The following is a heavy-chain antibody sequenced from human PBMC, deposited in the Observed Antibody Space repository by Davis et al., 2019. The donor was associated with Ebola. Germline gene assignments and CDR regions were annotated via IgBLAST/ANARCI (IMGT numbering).Heavy chain of an antibody. D-gene: IGHD2-2*01. Sequence: PGGSLRLSCAVYGGSFSGYYWSWIRQPPGKGLEWIGEINHSGSTNYNPSLKSRVTISVDTSKNQFSLKLSSVTAADTAVYYCAGFVVVPGSRGYFDYWGQGTLVTVSS. J-gene: IGHJ4*02. CDR3: AGFVVVPGSRGYFDY. CDR1: GGSFSGYY. CDR2: INHSGST. V-gene: IGHV4-34*01.